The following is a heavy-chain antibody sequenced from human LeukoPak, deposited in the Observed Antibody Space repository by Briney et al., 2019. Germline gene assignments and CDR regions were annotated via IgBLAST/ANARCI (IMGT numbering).Heavy chain of an antibody. Sequence: GVYLRLSCAASGFTFNSYAMRWVRQAPGKGLEWVSDISGSGGNTYYADSVKGRFTISRDNSKNTLYLQMNSLRAEDTAVNYWAKGGYSSGWYSDRGGHIDYGGQGTLVTVSS. J-gene: IGHJ4*02. CDR1: GFTFNSYA. D-gene: IGHD6-19*01. V-gene: IGHV3-23*01. CDR2: ISGSGGNT. CDR3: AKGGYSSGWYSDRGGHIDY.